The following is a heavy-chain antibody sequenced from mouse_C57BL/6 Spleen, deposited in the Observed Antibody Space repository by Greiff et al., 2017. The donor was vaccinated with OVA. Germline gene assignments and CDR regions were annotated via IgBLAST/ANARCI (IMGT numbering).Heavy chain of an antibody. CDR2: ISYDGSN. CDR3: AADDGYFFAY. V-gene: IGHV3-6*01. CDR1: GYSITSGYY. J-gene: IGHJ3*01. Sequence: EVQLQQSGPGLVKPSQSLSLTCSVTGYSITSGYYWNWIRQFPGNKLEWMGYISYDGSNNYNPSLKNRISITRDTSKNQFFLKLNSVTTEDTATYYCAADDGYFFAYWGQGTLVTVSA. D-gene: IGHD2-3*01.